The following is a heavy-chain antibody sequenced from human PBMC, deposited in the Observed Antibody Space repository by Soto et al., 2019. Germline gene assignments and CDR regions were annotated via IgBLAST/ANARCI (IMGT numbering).Heavy chain of an antibody. CDR1: GFTSHHYA. Sequence: EVQLVESGGGLVQPGRSLRLSCAASGFTSHHYAMHWVRQAPGKGLEWVSGIGRNGGSIGYADSVKDRFTVSRDNAKNSLYLEITSLRADDTAFYYCARDSGGLVDTGTIDSWGQGTLVTVSS. D-gene: IGHD6-19*01. V-gene: IGHV3-9*02. CDR2: IGRNGGSI. J-gene: IGHJ4*02. CDR3: ARDSGGLVDTGTIDS.